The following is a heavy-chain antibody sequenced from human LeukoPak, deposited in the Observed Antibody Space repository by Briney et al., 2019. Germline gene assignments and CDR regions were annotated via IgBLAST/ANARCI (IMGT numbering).Heavy chain of an antibody. J-gene: IGHJ6*03. CDR3: ARGTHGDDYYYYYYMDV. V-gene: IGHV3-21*01. CDR2: ISSSRSYI. CDR1: GFTFSSHS. Sequence: GGSLRLSCAASGFTFSSHSMNWVRQAPGKGLEWVSSISSSRSYIYYADSVKGRFTISRDNAKNSLYLQMNSLRAEDTAVYYCARGTHGDDYYYYYYMDVWGKGTTVTVSS. D-gene: IGHD4-17*01.